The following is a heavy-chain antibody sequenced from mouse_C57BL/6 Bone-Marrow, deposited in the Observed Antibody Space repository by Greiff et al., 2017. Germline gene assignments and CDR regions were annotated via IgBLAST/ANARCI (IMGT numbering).Heavy chain of an antibody. CDR2: IYPRSGNT. CDR1: GYTFTSYG. D-gene: IGHD6-1*01. J-gene: IGHJ3*01. CDR3: APLGGLAWFAY. V-gene: IGHV1-81*01. Sequence: QVQLQQSGAELARPGASVKLSCKASGYTFTSYGISWVKQRTGQGLEWIGEIYPRSGNTYYNEKFKGKATLTADKSSSTAYMELRSLTSEDSAVCFCAPLGGLAWFAYWGQGTLVTVSA.